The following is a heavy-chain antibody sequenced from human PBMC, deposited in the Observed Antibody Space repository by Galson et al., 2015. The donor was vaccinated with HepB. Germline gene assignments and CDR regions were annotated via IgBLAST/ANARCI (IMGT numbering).Heavy chain of an antibody. CDR2: IWYDGSNK. CDR3: AKEVGYSSNWSQGHHYYGMDV. V-gene: IGHV3-33*06. Sequence: SLRLSCAASGFTFRTYGIHWVRQAPGKGLEWVGVIWYDGSNKYYGDPVKGRFTLSRDNSKNIVYLEMNSLRDEDTAVYYCAKEVGYSSNWSQGHHYYGMDVWGQGTTVTVSS. D-gene: IGHD6-19*01. J-gene: IGHJ6*02. CDR1: GFTFRTYG.